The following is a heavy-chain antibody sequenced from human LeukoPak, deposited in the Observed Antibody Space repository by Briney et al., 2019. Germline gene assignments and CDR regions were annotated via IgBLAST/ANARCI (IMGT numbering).Heavy chain of an antibody. J-gene: IGHJ6*02. CDR3: ARLLPLQGGDV. CDR1: GGSFSGYY. Sequence: SETLSLTCAVYGGSFSGYYWSWIRQPPGKGLEWIGEINHSGSTNYNPSLKSRVTISVDTSKNQFSLKLSSVTAADTAVYYCARLLPLQGGDVWGQGTTVTVSS. D-gene: IGHD2-15*01. V-gene: IGHV4-34*01. CDR2: INHSGST.